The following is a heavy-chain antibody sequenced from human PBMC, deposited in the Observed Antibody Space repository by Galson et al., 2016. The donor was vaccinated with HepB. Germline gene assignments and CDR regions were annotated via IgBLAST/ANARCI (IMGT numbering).Heavy chain of an antibody. D-gene: IGHD5-18*01. V-gene: IGHV3-21*01. CDR3: RVDTAMDYVFDY. J-gene: IGHJ4*02. CDR2: ISRGSGYI. Sequence: SLRLSCAASGFTFSTYNMNWVRQAPGKGLEWVSSISRGSGYIYYANSVKGRFTISRDNAKNSLYLQMNSLRAEDTAVYYCRVDTAMDYVFDYWGQGTLVTVSS. CDR1: GFTFSTYN.